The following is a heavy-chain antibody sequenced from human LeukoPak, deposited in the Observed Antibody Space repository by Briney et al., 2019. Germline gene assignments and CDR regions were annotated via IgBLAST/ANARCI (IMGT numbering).Heavy chain of an antibody. Sequence: GGSLRLSCAASGFTFSSYAMHWVRQAPGKGLEWVGVISYDGSNKYYADSVKGRFTISRDNSKNTLYLQMNSLRAEDTAVYYCARDLEGASGDYYDSSGSFDYWGQGTLVTVSS. J-gene: IGHJ4*02. CDR3: ARDLEGASGDYYDSSGSFDY. V-gene: IGHV3-30*04. CDR1: GFTFSSYA. CDR2: ISYDGSNK. D-gene: IGHD3-22*01.